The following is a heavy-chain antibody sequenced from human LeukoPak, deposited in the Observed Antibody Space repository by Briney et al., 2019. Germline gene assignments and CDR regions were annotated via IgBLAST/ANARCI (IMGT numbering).Heavy chain of an antibody. Sequence: ASVKVSCKASGYTFTGYDINWVRQATGQGLEWMGWMNPNSGNTGYAQKFQGRVTITRNTSISTAYMELSSLRSEDTAVYYCARRGDYYDSSGYYYVYNYWGQGTLVTVSS. J-gene: IGHJ4*02. V-gene: IGHV1-8*03. CDR2: MNPNSGNT. D-gene: IGHD3-22*01. CDR1: GYTFTGYD. CDR3: ARRGDYYDSSGYYYVYNY.